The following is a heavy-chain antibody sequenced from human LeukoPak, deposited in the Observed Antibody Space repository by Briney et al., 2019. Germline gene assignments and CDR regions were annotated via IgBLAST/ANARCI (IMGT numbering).Heavy chain of an antibody. V-gene: IGHV3-30-3*01. Sequence: GGSLRLSCAASGFTFSSYAMHWVRQAPGKGLEWVAVISYDGSNKYYADSVKGRFTISRDNSKNTLYLQMNSLRAEDTAVYYCARARDRTPPYYYYGMDVWGQGTTVTVSS. D-gene: IGHD2-21*01. CDR2: ISYDGSNK. CDR3: ARARDRTPPYYYYGMDV. J-gene: IGHJ6*02. CDR1: GFTFSSYA.